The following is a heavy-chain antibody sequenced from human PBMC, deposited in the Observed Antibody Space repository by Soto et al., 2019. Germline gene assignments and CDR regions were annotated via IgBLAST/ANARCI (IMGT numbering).Heavy chain of an antibody. J-gene: IGHJ4*02. Sequence: PGVSLRLSFAASGFTFSIYAMSWVRQAPGKGLEWVSAISGSGGSTYYADSVKGRFTISRDNSKNTLYLQMNSLRAEDTAVYYCAKDLNQPSLYGDYPFDYWGQGTLVTVSS. D-gene: IGHD4-17*01. CDR3: AKDLNQPSLYGDYPFDY. CDR1: GFTFSIYA. V-gene: IGHV3-23*01. CDR2: ISGSGGST.